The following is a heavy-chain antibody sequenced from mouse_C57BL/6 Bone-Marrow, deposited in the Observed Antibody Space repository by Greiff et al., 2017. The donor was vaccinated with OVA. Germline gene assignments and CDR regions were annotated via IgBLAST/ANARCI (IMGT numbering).Heavy chain of an antibody. CDR2: IYPRDGST. V-gene: IGHV1-85*01. CDR3: ARWGTTVVRYFDV. D-gene: IGHD1-1*01. J-gene: IGHJ1*03. CDR1: GYTFTSYD. Sequence: QVQLQQSGPELVKPGASVKLSCKASGYTFTSYDINWVKQRPGQGLEWIGWIYPRDGSTKYNEKFKGKATLTVDTSSSTAYMELHSLTSEDSAVYFCARWGTTVVRYFDVWGTGTTVTVSS.